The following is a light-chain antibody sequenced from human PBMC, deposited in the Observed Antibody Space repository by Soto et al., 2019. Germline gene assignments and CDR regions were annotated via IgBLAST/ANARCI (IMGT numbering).Light chain of an antibody. CDR1: SSDIGASNF. CDR2: EAT. J-gene: IGLJ1*01. CDR3: ISYKTDDTFV. V-gene: IGLV2-14*01. Sequence: QSALTQPPSVSGSPGQSITVYCTGTSSDIGASNFVSWYQHLPGRAPKVIIFEATNRPSGVSDRFSGSKAGITASLTISGLQADDEGEYFCISYKTDDTFVFGTGTKVTVL.